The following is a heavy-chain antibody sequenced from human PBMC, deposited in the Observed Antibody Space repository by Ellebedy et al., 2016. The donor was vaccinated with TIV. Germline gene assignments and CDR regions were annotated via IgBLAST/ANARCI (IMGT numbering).Heavy chain of an antibody. Sequence: GESLKISCAASGFTFSSHDMHWVRQPTGKGLEWVSGITSAGDTYYLSSVKGRFIISRDSAKNSLYLQMNSLGAEDTAVYYCARATSGFDYWGQGALATVSS. D-gene: IGHD5-24*01. J-gene: IGHJ4*02. CDR1: GFTFSSHD. V-gene: IGHV3-13*01. CDR3: ARATSGFDY. CDR2: ITSAGDT.